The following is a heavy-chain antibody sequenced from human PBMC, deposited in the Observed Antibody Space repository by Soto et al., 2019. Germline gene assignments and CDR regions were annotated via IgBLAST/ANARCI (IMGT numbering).Heavy chain of an antibody. CDR3: ARHILVGIAVAVFDY. CDR2: IYYSGST. D-gene: IGHD6-19*01. V-gene: IGHV4-39*01. Sequence: QLQLQESGPGLVKPSETLSLTCTVSGGSISSSSYYWGWIRQPPGKGLEWIGSIYYSGSTYYNPSLKSRVTISVDTSKNQFSLKLSSVTAADTAVYYCARHILVGIAVAVFDYWGQGTLVTVSS. CDR1: GGSISSSSYY. J-gene: IGHJ4*02.